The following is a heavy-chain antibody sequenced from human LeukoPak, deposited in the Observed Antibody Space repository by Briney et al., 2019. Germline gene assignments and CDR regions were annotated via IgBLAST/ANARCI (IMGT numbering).Heavy chain of an antibody. V-gene: IGHV3-9*01. J-gene: IGHJ4*02. CDR1: GFTFDDYA. Sequence: GRSLRLSCAASGFTFDDYAMHWVRQAPGKGLEWVSGISWNSGSIGYADSVKGRFTISRDNAKNSLYLQMNSLRAEDTALYYCAKEAYCRSTSCNFDYWGQGTLVTVSS. CDR2: ISWNSGSI. CDR3: AKEAYCRSTSCNFDY. D-gene: IGHD2-2*01.